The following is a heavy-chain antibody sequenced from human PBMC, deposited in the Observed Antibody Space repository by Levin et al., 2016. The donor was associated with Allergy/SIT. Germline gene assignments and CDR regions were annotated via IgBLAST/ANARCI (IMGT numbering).Heavy chain of an antibody. J-gene: IGHJ3*02. Sequence: SETLSLTCTVSGGSIGNNYWTWIRQPPGKGLEWIGYISNGGERRTHPSLQSRAAMSVDTSENHFSLQLTSVTAADTAMYYCTSWKTGGYSFVSRPRDAFDIWGPGTMVTVSS. V-gene: IGHV4-4*09. CDR1: GGSIGNNY. CDR2: ISNGGER. CDR3: TSWKTGGYSFVSRPRDAFDI. D-gene: IGHD4-11*01.